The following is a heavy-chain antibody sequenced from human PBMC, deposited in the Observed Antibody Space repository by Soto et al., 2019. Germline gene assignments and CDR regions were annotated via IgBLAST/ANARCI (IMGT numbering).Heavy chain of an antibody. V-gene: IGHV3-53*01. Sequence: EVQLVESGGGLIQPGGSLKLSCAASGFTVGNNYMSWVRQAPGKGLEWVSLIYSTGTTKYADSVKSRFTVSRDNAKNTLYLQMNTLRAEETAVYYCAKDGRGSGSHYNSFGYWGQGTLVTVSS. J-gene: IGHJ4*02. D-gene: IGHD3-10*01. CDR2: IYSTGTT. CDR3: AKDGRGSGSHYNSFGY. CDR1: GFTVGNNY.